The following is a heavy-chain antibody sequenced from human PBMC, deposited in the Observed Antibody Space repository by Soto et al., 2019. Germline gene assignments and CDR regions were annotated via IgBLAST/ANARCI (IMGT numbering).Heavy chain of an antibody. D-gene: IGHD3-22*01. CDR2: IYYSGST. Sequence: PSETLSLTCTVSGGSISSYYWSWIRQPPGKGLEWIGYIYYSGSTNYNPSLKSRVTISVDTSKNQFSLKLSSVTAADTAVYYCARLSMIGETEYWGQGTLVTVSS. V-gene: IGHV4-59*01. J-gene: IGHJ4*02. CDR3: ARLSMIGETEY. CDR1: GGSISSYY.